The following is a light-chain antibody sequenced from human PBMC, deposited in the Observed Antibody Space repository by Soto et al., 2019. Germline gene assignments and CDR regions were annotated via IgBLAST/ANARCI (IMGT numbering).Light chain of an antibody. CDR1: SSDLGGYNY. J-gene: IGLJ3*02. CDR3: CSYTSSSTWV. V-gene: IGLV2-14*01. Sequence: QSVLTQPASVSGSPGQSITNSCTGTSSDLGGYNYVSWYQQHPGKAPKLMIYDVTNRPSGVSNRFSGSKSGNTASLTISGLQAEDEADYYCCSYTSSSTWVFGGGTKLTVL. CDR2: DVT.